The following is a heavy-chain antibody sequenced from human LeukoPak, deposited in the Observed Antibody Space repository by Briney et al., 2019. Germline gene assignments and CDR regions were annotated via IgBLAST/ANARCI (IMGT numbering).Heavy chain of an antibody. Sequence: PGGSLRLSCAASGFTFSSYSMNWVRQAPGKGLEWVSSISSSSSYICYADSVKGRFTISRDNAKNSLYLQMNSLRAEDTAVYYCARDYYDSSGYCDYWGQGTLVTVSS. V-gene: IGHV3-21*01. J-gene: IGHJ4*02. CDR3: ARDYYDSSGYCDY. CDR1: GFTFSSYS. D-gene: IGHD3-22*01. CDR2: ISSSSSYI.